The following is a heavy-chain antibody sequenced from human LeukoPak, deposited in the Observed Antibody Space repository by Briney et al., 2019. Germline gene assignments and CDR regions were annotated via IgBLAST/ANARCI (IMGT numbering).Heavy chain of an antibody. V-gene: IGHV3-23*01. J-gene: IGHJ4*02. CDR2: ISGSGGST. Sequence: GGSLRLSCAASGFTFSNYAMTWVRQAPGKGLEWVSTISGSGGSTDYVDSMKGRFTVSRDNSKNTLYLQMNSLRAEDTAVYYCARDRSDASRWYAGSHWGQGTLVTVSS. CDR1: GFTFSNYA. D-gene: IGHD6-13*01. CDR3: ARDRSDASRWYAGSH.